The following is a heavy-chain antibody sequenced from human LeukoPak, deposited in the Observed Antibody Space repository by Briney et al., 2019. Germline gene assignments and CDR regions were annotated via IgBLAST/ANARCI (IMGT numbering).Heavy chain of an antibody. CDR1: GFTFSSYA. J-gene: IGHJ4*02. V-gene: IGHV3-23*01. Sequence: GGSLRLSCVASGFTFSSYAMNWVRQDPGKGLEWVSRISDSGAATYYADSVKGRFTIPRDNSKNTLYLHMNSLRADDTAVYYCAKVDIPMGRLINSWGQGTLVSVSS. CDR3: AKVDIPMGRLINS. D-gene: IGHD5-18*01. CDR2: ISDSGAAT.